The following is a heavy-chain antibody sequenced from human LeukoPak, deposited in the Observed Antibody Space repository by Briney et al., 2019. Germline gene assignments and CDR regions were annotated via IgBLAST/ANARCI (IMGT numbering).Heavy chain of an antibody. V-gene: IGHV4-38-2*01. J-gene: IGHJ5*01. CDR3: AVLLYRHYHWFDS. D-gene: IGHD3-16*02. CDR1: GDSIRGVHY. Sequence: PSETLSLTCVVSGDSIRGVHYWAWIRQPPGKGLEWIGSLRHSANTYYNPSLKSRVTMSVDTSASQFSLKLSSVTAADTAVYYCAVLLYRHYHWFDSWGQGTLVTVSS. CDR2: LRHSANT.